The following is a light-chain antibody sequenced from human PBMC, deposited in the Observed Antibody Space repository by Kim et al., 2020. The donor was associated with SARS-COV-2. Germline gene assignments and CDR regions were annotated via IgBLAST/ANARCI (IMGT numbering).Light chain of an antibody. J-gene: IGKJ4*01. Sequence: ASVEDIVTIDCRHTQAIGRSLAWYQQKPGKAPRLLIYDESTLQRGVPAGFSGSASGTEFTLTISSLQPEDFATYYCQQHNAYPPTFGGGTNVEIK. CDR3: QQHNAYPPT. V-gene: IGKV1-9*01. CDR1: QAIGRS. CDR2: DES.